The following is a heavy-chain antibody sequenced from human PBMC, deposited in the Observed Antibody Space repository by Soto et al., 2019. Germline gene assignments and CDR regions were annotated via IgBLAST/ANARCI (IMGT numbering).Heavy chain of an antibody. CDR3: GRDAFNYDSTGDHSDY. Sequence: EVHLVESGGGLVQPGGSLRLSCAASGFTFSSYSMNWVRQAPGKGLEWVSYISSSGTTVYYADSVKGRFTISRDNPTNSMSLQMYSLRDDETSVYYCGRDAFNYDSTGDHSDYWSQGTLVIVPS. J-gene: IGHJ4*02. CDR1: GFTFSSYS. V-gene: IGHV3-48*02. D-gene: IGHD3-22*01. CDR2: ISSSGTTV.